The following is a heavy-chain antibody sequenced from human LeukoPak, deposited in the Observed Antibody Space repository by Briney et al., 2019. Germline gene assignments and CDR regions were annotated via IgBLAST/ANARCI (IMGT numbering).Heavy chain of an antibody. J-gene: IGHJ3*02. CDR1: GFTFSSYS. CDR2: ISSSSSYI. CDR3: ARDSELWFGELFSAFDI. D-gene: IGHD3-10*01. Sequence: PGGSLRLSCAASGFTFSSYSMNWVRQAPGKGLEWVSSISSSSSYIYYADSVKGRFTISRDNAKNSLYLQMNSLRAEDTAVYYCARDSELWFGELFSAFDIWGQGTMVTVSS. V-gene: IGHV3-21*01.